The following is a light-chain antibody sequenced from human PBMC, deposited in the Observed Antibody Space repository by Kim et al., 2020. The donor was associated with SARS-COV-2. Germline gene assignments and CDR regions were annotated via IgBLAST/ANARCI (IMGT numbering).Light chain of an antibody. V-gene: IGKV1-9*01. J-gene: IGKJ4*01. CDR2: AAS. CDR1: QGISSY. Sequence: ASVGDRVTIPCRASQGISSYLAWYQQKPGTAPKLLIYAASTLQSGVPSRFSGTGSGTEFTLTISSLQPEDFATYFCQQLNSYPLTFGGGTKVDIK. CDR3: QQLNSYPLT.